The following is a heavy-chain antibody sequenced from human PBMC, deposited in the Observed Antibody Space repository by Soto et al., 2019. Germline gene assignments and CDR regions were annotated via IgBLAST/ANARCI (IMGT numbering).Heavy chain of an antibody. D-gene: IGHD6-19*01. CDR2: IWYDGSNK. Sequence: GGSLRLSCAASGFTFSSYGMHWVRQAPGKGLEWVAVIWYDGSNKYYADSVKGRFTISRDNSKNTLYLQMNSLRAEDTAVHYCARASYSSGWYGMDVWGQGTTVTVSS. V-gene: IGHV3-33*01. CDR3: ARASYSSGWYGMDV. J-gene: IGHJ6*02. CDR1: GFTFSSYG.